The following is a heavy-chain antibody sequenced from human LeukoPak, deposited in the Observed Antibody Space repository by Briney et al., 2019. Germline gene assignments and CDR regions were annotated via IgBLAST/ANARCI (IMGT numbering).Heavy chain of an antibody. V-gene: IGHV3-21*01. D-gene: IGHD6-19*01. Sequence: GGSLRLSCAASGFTFSSYSMNWVRQAPGKGLVWVSSINSGSSSIYYADSVKGRFTISRDNAKNSLYLQMNSLRAEDTAVYYCARDNRVVAGWGGDAFDIWGQGTMVTVSS. CDR2: INSGSSSI. J-gene: IGHJ3*02. CDR3: ARDNRVVAGWGGDAFDI. CDR1: GFTFSSYS.